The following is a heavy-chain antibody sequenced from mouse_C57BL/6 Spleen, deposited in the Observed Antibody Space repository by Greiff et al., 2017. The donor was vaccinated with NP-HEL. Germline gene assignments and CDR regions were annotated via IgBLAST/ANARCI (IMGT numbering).Heavy chain of an antibody. CDR1: GYTFTSYW. CDR2: IDPSDSET. J-gene: IGHJ2*01. D-gene: IGHD2-10*02. V-gene: IGHV1-52*01. CDR3: ARSIEGDY. Sequence: QVQLQQPGAELVRPGSSVKLSCKASGYTFTSYWMHWVKQRPIQGLEWIGNIDPSDSETHSNQKFKDKATLTVDKSSSTAYMQLSSLTSEDSAVYYWARSIEGDYWGQGTTLTVSS.